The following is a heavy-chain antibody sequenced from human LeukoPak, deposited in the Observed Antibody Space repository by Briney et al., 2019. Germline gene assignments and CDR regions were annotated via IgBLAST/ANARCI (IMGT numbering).Heavy chain of an antibody. V-gene: IGHV3-11*04. CDR3: ARGTSGWLVYFDY. J-gene: IGHJ4*02. Sequence: GGSLRLSCAASGLTFSDYYMSWIRQAPGKGLEWVSYISSSGSTIYYPDSVKGRFTISRDNAKNSLYLQMNSLRAEDTAVYYCARGTSGWLVYFDYWGQGTLVTVSS. CDR2: ISSSGSTI. D-gene: IGHD6-19*01. CDR1: GLTFSDYY.